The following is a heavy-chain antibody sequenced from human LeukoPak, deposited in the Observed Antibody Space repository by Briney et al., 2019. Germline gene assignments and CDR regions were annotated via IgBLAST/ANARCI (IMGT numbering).Heavy chain of an antibody. CDR2: ISYDGSNK. J-gene: IGHJ6*02. V-gene: IGHV3-30-3*01. Sequence: TGGSLRLSCAASGFTFSSYAMHWVRQAPGKGLEWVAVISYDGSNKYYADSVKGRFTISRDNSKNALYLQVNSLRAEDTAVYYCARVGRRLVRDAPLYYYYGMDVWGQGTTVTVSS. CDR1: GFTFSSYA. D-gene: IGHD6-6*01. CDR3: ARVGRRLVRDAPLYYYYGMDV.